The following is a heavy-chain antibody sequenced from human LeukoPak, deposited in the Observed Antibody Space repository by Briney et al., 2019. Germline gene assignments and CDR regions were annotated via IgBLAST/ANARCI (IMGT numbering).Heavy chain of an antibody. CDR2: INYRGST. J-gene: IGHJ4*02. CDR1: GASISSGGYY. V-gene: IGHV4-31*03. CDR3: ARTSGYDYLDY. D-gene: IGHD5-12*01. Sequence: SETLSLTCPVSGASISSGGYYWSWIRQHPGKGLEWIGYINYRGSTYNNASLESRVSISVDTSKNQLSLKLSSVTAADMAVYYCARTSGYDYLDYWGQGALVTVSS.